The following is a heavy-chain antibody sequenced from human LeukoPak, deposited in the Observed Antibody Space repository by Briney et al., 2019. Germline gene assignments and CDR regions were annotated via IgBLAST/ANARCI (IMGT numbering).Heavy chain of an antibody. CDR2: IYYSGST. V-gene: IGHV4-59*08. D-gene: IGHD2-2*01. Sequence: SETLSLTCTVSGGSISSYYWSWIRQPPGKGLEWIGYIYYSGSTNYNPSLKSRVTISVDTSKNQFSLKLSSVTAADTAVYYCARLVVVPAVYCYYGMDVWGQGTTVTVSS. CDR3: ARLVVVPAVYCYYGMDV. CDR1: GGSISSYY. J-gene: IGHJ6*02.